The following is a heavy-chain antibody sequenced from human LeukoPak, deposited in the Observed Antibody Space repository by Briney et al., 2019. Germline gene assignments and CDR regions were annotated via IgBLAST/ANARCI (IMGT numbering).Heavy chain of an antibody. CDR2: IIPIFGTA. CDR3: AREETIFGVVTYY. J-gene: IGHJ4*02. Sequence: ASVKVSCKASGGTFSSYAISWVRQAPGQGLERMGGIIPIFGTANYAQKFQGRVTITADESTSTAYMELSSLRSEDTAVYYCAREETIFGVVTYYWGQGTLVTVSS. V-gene: IGHV1-69*13. D-gene: IGHD3-3*01. CDR1: GGTFSSYA.